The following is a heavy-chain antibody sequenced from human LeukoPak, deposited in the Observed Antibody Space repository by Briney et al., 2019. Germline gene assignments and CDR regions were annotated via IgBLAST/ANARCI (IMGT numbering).Heavy chain of an antibody. Sequence: GGSPRLSCAASGFTFSSYGMHWVRQAPGKGLEWVAFIRYDGSNKYYADSVKGRFTISRDNSKNTLYLQMNSLRAEDTAVYYCAKRTYNWNYVDYWGQGTLVTVSS. D-gene: IGHD1-20*01. J-gene: IGHJ4*02. CDR3: AKRTYNWNYVDY. CDR2: IRYDGSNK. V-gene: IGHV3-30*02. CDR1: GFTFSSYG.